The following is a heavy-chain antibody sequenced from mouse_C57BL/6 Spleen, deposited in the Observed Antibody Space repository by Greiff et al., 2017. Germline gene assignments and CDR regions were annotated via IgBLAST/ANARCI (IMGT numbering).Heavy chain of an antibody. V-gene: IGHV5-9-1*02. CDR2: ISSGGDYI. CDR3: TRDRGYDYDVEFAY. Sequence: DVMLVESGEGLVKPGGSLKLSCAASGFTFSSYAVSWVRQTPEKRLEWVAYISSGGDYIYYADTVKGRFTISRDNARNTLYLQMSSLKSEDTAMYYCTRDRGYDYDVEFAYWGQGTLVTVSA. D-gene: IGHD2-4*01. CDR1: GFTFSSYA. J-gene: IGHJ3*01.